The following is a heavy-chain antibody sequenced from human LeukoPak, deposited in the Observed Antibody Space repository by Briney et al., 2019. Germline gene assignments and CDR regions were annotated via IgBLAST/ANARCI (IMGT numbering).Heavy chain of an antibody. CDR2: FSGSGGST. Sequence: GPLRLSCAASGFTFSSYAMSWVRQAPGKGLEWVSAFSGSGGSTYYAGSVKGRFTISRDNSKNTLYLQMNSLRAEDTAVYYCAKGPYSSGSEYFQHWGQGTLVTVSS. CDR3: AKGPYSSGSEYFQH. V-gene: IGHV3-23*01. J-gene: IGHJ1*01. D-gene: IGHD6-19*01. CDR1: GFTFSSYA.